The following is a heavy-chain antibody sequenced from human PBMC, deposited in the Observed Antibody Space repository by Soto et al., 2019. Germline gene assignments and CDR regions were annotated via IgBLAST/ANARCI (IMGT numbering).Heavy chain of an antibody. V-gene: IGHV4-31*02. J-gene: IGHJ5*02. D-gene: IGHD3-22*01. Sequence: SGTLSLTCTVSGASIGSGDYYWSWIRQHPGKGLEWIGYIYYSGGTYYNPSLKSRVTISVDTSKNQFSLELSSVTAADTAVYYCASIYDSSGYYYGANWFDPWGQGTLVTVSS. CDR1: GASIGSGDYY. CDR3: ASIYDSSGYYYGANWFDP. CDR2: IYYSGGT.